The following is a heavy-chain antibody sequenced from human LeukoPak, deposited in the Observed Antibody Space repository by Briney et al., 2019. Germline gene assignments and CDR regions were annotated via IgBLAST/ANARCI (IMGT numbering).Heavy chain of an antibody. CDR3: AKDQSAAYYDYVWGSYRQYYFDY. D-gene: IGHD3-16*02. CDR1: GFTFSSYA. J-gene: IGHJ4*02. V-gene: IGHV3-23*01. Sequence: GGSLRLSCAASGFTFSSYAMGWVRQAPGKGLEWVSAISGSGGSTYYADSVKGRFTISRDNSKNTLYLQMNSLRAEDTAVYYRAKDQSAAYYDYVWGSYRQYYFDYWGQGTLVTVSS. CDR2: ISGSGGST.